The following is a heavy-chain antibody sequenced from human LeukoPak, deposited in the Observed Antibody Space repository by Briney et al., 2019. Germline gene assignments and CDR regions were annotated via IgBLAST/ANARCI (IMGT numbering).Heavy chain of an antibody. J-gene: IGHJ5*02. CDR3: ARSGDDILVANWFDP. CDR2: MNPNSGNT. CDR1: GYTFTSYD. V-gene: IGHV1-8*01. D-gene: IGHD3-9*01. Sequence: GASVKVSCKASGYTFTSYDINWVRQATGQGLEWMGWMNPNSGNTGYAQKFQGRVTMTRNTSISTAYMELSSLRSEDTAVYYCARSGDDILVANWFDPWGQGTLVTVSS.